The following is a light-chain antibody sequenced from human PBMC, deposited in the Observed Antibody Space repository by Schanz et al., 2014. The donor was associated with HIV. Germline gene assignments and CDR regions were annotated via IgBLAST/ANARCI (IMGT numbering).Light chain of an antibody. V-gene: IGKV3-20*01. CDR3: QYYGSPPWT. CDR1: QSVSSN. Sequence: EIVVTQSPGTLSLSPGEGATLSCRASQSVSSNLAWYQQKPGQAPRLLIYGASTRATGIPARFSGSGSGTEFTLTISRVEPEDYAVYYCQYYGSPPWTFGQGTRVDVK. J-gene: IGKJ1*01. CDR2: GAS.